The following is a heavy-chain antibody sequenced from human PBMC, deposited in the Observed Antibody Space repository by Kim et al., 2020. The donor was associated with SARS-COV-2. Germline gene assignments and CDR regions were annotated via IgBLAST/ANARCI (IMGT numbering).Heavy chain of an antibody. V-gene: IGHV5-51*01. J-gene: IGHJ5*02. CDR1: GYKFTNYW. D-gene: IGHD1-1*01. Sequence: GESLKISCKGSGYKFTNYWIGWVRQMPGKGLEWMGIIFPADSSTRYSPSFQGQVTISVDTSISTAYLQWSSLRASDTAIYYCARHVREMTTNGRWLDPWAQGTLVTVSS. CDR3: ARHVREMTTNGRWLDP. CDR2: IFPADSST.